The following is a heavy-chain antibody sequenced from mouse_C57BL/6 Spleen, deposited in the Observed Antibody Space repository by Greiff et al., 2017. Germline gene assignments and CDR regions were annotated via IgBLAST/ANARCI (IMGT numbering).Heavy chain of an antibody. CDR3: ARSAITTVVVDY. D-gene: IGHD1-1*01. Sequence: VQLQQSGPELVKPGASVKISCKASGYAFSSSWLNWVKQRPGKGLEWIGRIYPGDGDTNYNGKFKGKATLTADKSSSTAYMQLSSLTSEDSAVYFCARSAITTVVVDYWGQGTTLTVSS. V-gene: IGHV1-82*01. CDR1: GYAFSSSW. CDR2: IYPGDGDT. J-gene: IGHJ2*01.